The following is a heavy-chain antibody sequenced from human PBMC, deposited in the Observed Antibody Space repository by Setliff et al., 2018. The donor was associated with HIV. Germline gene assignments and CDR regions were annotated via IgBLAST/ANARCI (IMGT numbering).Heavy chain of an antibody. CDR1: GDSISSHY. CDR2: LSFVGST. CDR3: ARPVSKNFYGLDV. V-gene: IGHV4-59*11. Sequence: SETLSLTCTVSGDSISSHYWSWIRQPPGKGLEWIGTLSFVGSTSYNSSLKGRVTISAATSKNVFSLNMTSVTAADTAVYYCARPVSKNFYGLDVWGLGTTVTVS. J-gene: IGHJ6*02.